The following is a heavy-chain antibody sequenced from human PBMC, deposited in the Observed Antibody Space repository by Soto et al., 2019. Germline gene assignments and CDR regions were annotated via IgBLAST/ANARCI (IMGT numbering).Heavy chain of an antibody. V-gene: IGHV1-46*01. CDR1: GYTFTSYY. CDR3: AREREEELPADSSDY. J-gene: IGHJ4*02. D-gene: IGHD1-26*01. Sequence: GASVKVSCKASGYTFTSYYMHWVRQAPGQGLEWMGIINPSGGSTSYAQKFQGRVTMTRDTSTSTVYMELSSLRSEDTAVYYCAREREEELPADSSDYWGQGPLVTLSS. CDR2: INPSGGST.